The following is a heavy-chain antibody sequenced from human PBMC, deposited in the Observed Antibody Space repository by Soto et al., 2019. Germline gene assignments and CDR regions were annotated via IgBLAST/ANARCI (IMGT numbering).Heavy chain of an antibody. Sequence: PSETLSLTCAVYGGSFSGYYWSWIRQPPGKGLEWIGEINHSGSTNYNPSLKSRVTISVDTSKNQFSLKLSSVTAADTAVYYCGSEPYYYDSPSLSYFDYWGQGTLVTVSS. CDR3: GSEPYYYDSPSLSYFDY. V-gene: IGHV4-34*01. CDR2: INHSGST. D-gene: IGHD3-22*01. CDR1: GGSFSGYY. J-gene: IGHJ4*02.